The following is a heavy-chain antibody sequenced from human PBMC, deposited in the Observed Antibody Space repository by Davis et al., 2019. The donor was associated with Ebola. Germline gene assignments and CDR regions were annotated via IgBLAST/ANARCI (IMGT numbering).Heavy chain of an antibody. CDR3: ARPVGVYYHYFDY. V-gene: IGHV4-59*08. Sequence: SETLSLTCTVSGGSISSSYWTWIRQPPGMGLEWLGYIYYSGSTKYNPSLKSRVAMSVDTSKNQFSLKLSSATAADTAVYYCARPVGVYYHYFDYWGQGTLVTVSS. CDR2: IYYSGST. D-gene: IGHD1-26*01. CDR1: GGSISSSY. J-gene: IGHJ4*02.